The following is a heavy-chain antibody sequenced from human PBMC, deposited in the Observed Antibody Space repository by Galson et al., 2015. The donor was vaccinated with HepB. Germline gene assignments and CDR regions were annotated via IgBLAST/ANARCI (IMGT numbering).Heavy chain of an antibody. CDR3: ARDSGCSGTSCYAAPHFDY. CDR2: MIPMLGTA. J-gene: IGHJ4*02. D-gene: IGHD2-2*01. Sequence: SVKVSCKASGGTFSSYTISWVRQAPGQGLEWMGRMIPMLGTANYAQKFQGRVTITADKSTTTAYMELSSLRSEDTAVYYCARDSGCSGTSCYAAPHFDYWGQGTRVIVSS. CDR1: GGTFSSYT. V-gene: IGHV1-69*08.